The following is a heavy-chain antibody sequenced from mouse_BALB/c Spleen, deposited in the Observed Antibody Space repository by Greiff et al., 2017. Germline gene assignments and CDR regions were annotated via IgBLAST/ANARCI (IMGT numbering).Heavy chain of an antibody. V-gene: IGHV1-63*01. CDR3: ARDGSSDERAMDY. CDR1: GYAFTNYW. CDR2: IYPGSGNT. Sequence: QVQLKESGAELVRPGTSVKISCKASGYAFTNYWLGWVKQRPGHGLEWIGDIYPGSGNTYYNEKFKGKATLTADKSSSTAYMQLSSLTSEDSAVYFCARDGSSDERAMDYWGQGTSVTVSS. J-gene: IGHJ4*01. D-gene: IGHD1-1*01.